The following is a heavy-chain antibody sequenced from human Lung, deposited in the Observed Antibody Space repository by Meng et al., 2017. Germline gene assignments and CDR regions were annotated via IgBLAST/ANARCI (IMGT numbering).Heavy chain of an antibody. V-gene: IGHV3-48*03. D-gene: IGHD3-10*01. CDR3: ARDTFNAHMVRAQLDMDV. Sequence: GGSLRLSCAASGFTFSSYEMNWVRQAPGKGLEWVSYISSSGSTIYYADSVKGRFTTSRDNAKNSLYLQMNSLRAEDTAVYYCARDTFNAHMVRAQLDMDVWGQGTTVTGYS. J-gene: IGHJ6*02. CDR1: GFTFSSYE. CDR2: ISSSGSTI.